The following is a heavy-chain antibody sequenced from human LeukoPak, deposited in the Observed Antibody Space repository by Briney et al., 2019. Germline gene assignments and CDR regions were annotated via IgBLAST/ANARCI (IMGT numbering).Heavy chain of an antibody. D-gene: IGHD1-26*01. Sequence: SETLSHTCTVSGGSINGYYWSWIRQPPGKGLEWIGYIYYSGSTNYNPSLKSRVTISVDTSKNQFSLKLRSVTAADTAFYYCARRGRTFDYWGQGTLVTVSS. J-gene: IGHJ4*02. CDR3: ARRGRTFDY. V-gene: IGHV4-59*08. CDR1: GGSINGYY. CDR2: IYYSGST.